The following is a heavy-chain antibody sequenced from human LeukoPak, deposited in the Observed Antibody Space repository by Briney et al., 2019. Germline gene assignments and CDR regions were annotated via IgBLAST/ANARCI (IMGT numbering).Heavy chain of an antibody. D-gene: IGHD1-26*01. V-gene: IGHV1-2*02. Sequence: ASVKVSCKASGYTFTGYYMHWVRQAPGQGLEWMGWINPNSGGTNYAQKFQGRVTMTRDTSISTAYMELSRLRSDDTAEYYCARDHSGSYWYFDLWGRGTLVTVSS. J-gene: IGHJ2*01. CDR3: ARDHSGSYWYFDL. CDR1: GYTFTGYY. CDR2: INPNSGGT.